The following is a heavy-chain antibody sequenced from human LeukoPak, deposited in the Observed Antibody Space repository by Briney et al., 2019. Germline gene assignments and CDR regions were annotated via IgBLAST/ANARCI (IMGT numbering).Heavy chain of an antibody. CDR1: GGSFSGYY. J-gene: IGHJ5*02. CDR2: INHSGST. CDR3: ARRAWGWFDP. V-gene: IGHV4-34*01. D-gene: IGHD3-16*01. Sequence: SETLSLTCAVYGGSFSGYYWSWIRQPPGKGLEWIGEINHSGSTNYNPSLKSRVTISVDTSKNQFSLKLSSVTAADTAVYYCARRAWGWFDPWGQGTLVTVSS.